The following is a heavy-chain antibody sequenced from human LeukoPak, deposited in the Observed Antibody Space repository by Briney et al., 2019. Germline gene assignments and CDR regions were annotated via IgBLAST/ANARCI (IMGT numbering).Heavy chain of an antibody. Sequence: HPGGSLRLSCAATGFSFRSYWMNWVRQAPGKGLEWLAIIKQDGSEKHYKGSVEGRSTISRDNAKNSLHLQMNSLRAEDTAVYYCAGGSGYLITSWGQGTLVTASS. CDR2: IKQDGSEK. J-gene: IGHJ5*02. V-gene: IGHV3-7*01. CDR1: GFSFRSYW. D-gene: IGHD3-9*01. CDR3: AGGSGYLITS.